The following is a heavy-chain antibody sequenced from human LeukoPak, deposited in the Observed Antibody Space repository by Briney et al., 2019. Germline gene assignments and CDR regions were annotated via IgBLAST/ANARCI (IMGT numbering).Heavy chain of an antibody. D-gene: IGHD6-19*01. V-gene: IGHV3-64*01. Sequence: GGSLRLSCAASGFTFSSYAMHWVRQAPGKGLEYVSAISSNGGSTYYANSVKGRFTISRDNSKNTLYLQMGSLRAEDMAVYYCARVRWSSGWYDYWGQGTLATVSS. J-gene: IGHJ4*02. CDR3: ARVRWSSGWYDY. CDR1: GFTFSSYA. CDR2: ISSNGGST.